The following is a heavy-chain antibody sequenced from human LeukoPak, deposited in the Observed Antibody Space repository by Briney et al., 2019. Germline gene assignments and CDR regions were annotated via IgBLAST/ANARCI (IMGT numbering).Heavy chain of an antibody. CDR1: GYTFTGYY. D-gene: IGHD3-10*01. J-gene: IGHJ5*02. Sequence: ASVKVSCKASGYTFTGYYMHWVRQAPGQGLEWMGLINPSGSSTLYAQKFQGRVTMTRDMSTTTDYMELSSLRSEDTAVYYCARDYYGSGFDPWGQGTLVTVSS. V-gene: IGHV1-46*01. CDR2: INPSGSST. CDR3: ARDYYGSGFDP.